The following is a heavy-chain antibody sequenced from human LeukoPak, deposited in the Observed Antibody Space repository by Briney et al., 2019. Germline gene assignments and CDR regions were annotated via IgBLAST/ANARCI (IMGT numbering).Heavy chain of an antibody. CDR2: VNLQGST. CDR3: AREGGPYRPLDY. Sequence: KPSGTLSLTCGVSGGSISNTNWWTWFRQPPGKGLEWIGEVNLQGSTSYNPSLKSRVAISVDKSENHISLKLTSVTAADTAVYYCAREGGPYRPLDYSGQGTLVTVAS. CDR1: GGSISNTNW. J-gene: IGHJ4*02. V-gene: IGHV4-4*02.